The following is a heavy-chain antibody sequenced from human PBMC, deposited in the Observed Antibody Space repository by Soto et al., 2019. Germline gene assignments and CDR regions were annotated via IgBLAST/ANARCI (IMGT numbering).Heavy chain of an antibody. J-gene: IGHJ6*01. D-gene: IGHD6-19*01. V-gene: IGHV3-33*01. Sequence: QVQLVESGGGVVQPGRSLRLSCAASGFTFNNYGMHWVRQAPGKGLEWVAVIWYDGRNKYYADSVKGRFTISRDTSTNTLYLQMNSLGAEDMAVYYCARDDRASGWYVAMDVW. CDR1: GFTFNNYG. CDR3: ARDDRASGWYVAMDV. CDR2: IWYDGRNK.